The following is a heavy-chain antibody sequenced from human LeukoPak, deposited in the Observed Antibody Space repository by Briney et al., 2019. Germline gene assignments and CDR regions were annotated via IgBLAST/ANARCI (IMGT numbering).Heavy chain of an antibody. CDR3: ARGETAEYDILTGYYTLYYFDY. V-gene: IGHV1-69*13. J-gene: IGHJ4*02. D-gene: IGHD3-9*01. Sequence: GASVKVSCKASGGTFSSYAISWVRQAPGQGLEWMGGIIPIFGTANYAQKFQGRVTITADESTSTAYMELSSLRSEDTAVYYCARGETAEYDILTGYYTLYYFDYWGQGTLVTVSS. CDR1: GGTFSSYA. CDR2: IIPIFGTA.